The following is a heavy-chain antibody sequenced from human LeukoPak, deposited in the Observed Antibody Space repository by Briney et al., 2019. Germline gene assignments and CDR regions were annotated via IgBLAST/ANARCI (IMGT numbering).Heavy chain of an antibody. Sequence: GGSLRLSCAASGFTFSKYWMLWVRQAPGKGLESVSRINTGGTVTTYVDSVKGRFTVSRDNADNTMFLQMNSVRDEDTAVYYCATKQWLAPPPDSWGQGTPVTVSS. J-gene: IGHJ4*02. CDR2: INTGGTVT. V-gene: IGHV3-74*01. CDR3: ATKQWLAPPPDS. CDR1: GFTFSKYW. D-gene: IGHD6-19*01.